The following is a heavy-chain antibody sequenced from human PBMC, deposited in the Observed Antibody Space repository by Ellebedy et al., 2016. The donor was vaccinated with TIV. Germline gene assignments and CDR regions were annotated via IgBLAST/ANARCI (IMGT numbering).Heavy chain of an antibody. CDR3: VGGGGDC. D-gene: IGHD2-21*01. V-gene: IGHV4-61*02. J-gene: IGHJ4*02. CDR2: IYTSGST. CDR1: GGSISSGSYY. Sequence: SETLSLXXTVSGGSISSGSYYWSWIRQPAGKGLEWIGRIYTSGSTNYNPSLKSRVTMSVDTSKNQISLKLSSVTAADTAVYYCVGGGGDCWGQGTLVTVSS.